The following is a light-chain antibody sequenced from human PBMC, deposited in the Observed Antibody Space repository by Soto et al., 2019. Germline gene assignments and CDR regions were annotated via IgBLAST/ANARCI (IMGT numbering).Light chain of an antibody. Sequence: QAVLTQSSSASASLGSSVKLTCTLSSGHNSYIIAWHQQQPGKAPRYLMKLEGSGTYSKGSGLPDRFSGSSSGADRYLTISNLQFEDEADYYCETWDSHTRVFGGGTKLTVL. CDR1: SGHNSYI. CDR2: LEGSGTY. J-gene: IGLJ3*02. CDR3: ETWDSHTRV. V-gene: IGLV4-60*02.